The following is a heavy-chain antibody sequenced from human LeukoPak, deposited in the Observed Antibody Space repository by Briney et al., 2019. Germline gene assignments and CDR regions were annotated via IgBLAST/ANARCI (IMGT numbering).Heavy chain of an antibody. CDR2: IKQDGSAK. D-gene: IGHD2-15*01. CDR3: ARFSGRN. V-gene: IGHV3-7*01. J-gene: IGHJ4*02. Sequence: GGSLRLSCAVSGVPVSRNYMNWVRQAPGKGLEWVANIKQDGSAKYYVDSVKGRFTISRDNAKNSLYLQMGSLRAEDTAVYYCARFSGRNWGQGTLVTVSS. CDR1: GVPVSRNY.